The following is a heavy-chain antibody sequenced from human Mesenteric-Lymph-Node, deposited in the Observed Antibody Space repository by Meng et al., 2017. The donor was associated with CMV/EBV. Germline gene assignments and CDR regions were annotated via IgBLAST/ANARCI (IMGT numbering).Heavy chain of an antibody. D-gene: IGHD2-8*01. CDR1: GASITDGDYF. J-gene: IGHJ5*02. Sequence: GASITDGDYFWSWIRQPPEQDLEWIGYIYHSGITYYNPSLESRASITVDTSKNHFSLKISSVTSTDTAVYHCARVVSDSGGHTNWFDPWGPGTLVTV. CDR3: ARVVSDSGGHTNWFDP. V-gene: IGHV4-30-4*08. CDR2: IYHSGIT.